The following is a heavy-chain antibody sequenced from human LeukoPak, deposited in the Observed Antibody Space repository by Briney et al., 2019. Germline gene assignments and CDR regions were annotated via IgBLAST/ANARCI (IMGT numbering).Heavy chain of an antibody. CDR3: ATDGGSWYFDL. D-gene: IGHD3-16*01. CDR2: IYSGGST. CDR1: GFTVSSNY. Sequence: GGSLRLSCAASGFTVSSNYMSWVRQAPGKGLEWVSVIYSGGSTYYADSVKGRFTISRDKSKNTVDLQMNGLRDEDTAVYYCATDGGSWYFDLWGRGTLVTVSS. V-gene: IGHV3-53*01. J-gene: IGHJ2*01.